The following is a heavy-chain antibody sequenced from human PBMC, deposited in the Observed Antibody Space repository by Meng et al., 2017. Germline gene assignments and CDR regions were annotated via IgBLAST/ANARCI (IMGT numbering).Heavy chain of an antibody. D-gene: IGHD1-26*01. V-gene: IGHV3-73*01. J-gene: IGHJ3*02. CDR3: TSRRGLGADDAFDI. CDR2: IKTKANSYAT. Sequence: GGSLRLSCAASGFTFSGSVMHWVRQASGKGLEWVGRIKTKANSYATTDAASVKGSFTNSRDDSKNKAYLQMNSLKSEDTAVYDCTSRRGLGADDAFDIWGQGTKVTVSS. CDR1: GFTFSGSV.